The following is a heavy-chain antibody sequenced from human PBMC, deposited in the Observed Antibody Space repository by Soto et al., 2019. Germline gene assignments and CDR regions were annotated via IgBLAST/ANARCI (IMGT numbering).Heavy chain of an antibody. Sequence: GGPMRLCCAASGGTFGSFGRRWVRQTTGKGLEWVAVIWYDGSNKYYADSVKGRFTISRDNSKNTLYLQMNSLRAEDTAVYYCARAYVPGSYYNKGGGAGMAVWGQGTTVTVSS. CDR1: GGTFGSFG. V-gene: IGHV3-33*01. J-gene: IGHJ6*02. D-gene: IGHD3-10*01. CDR2: IWYDGSNK. CDR3: ARAYVPGSYYNKGGGAGMAV.